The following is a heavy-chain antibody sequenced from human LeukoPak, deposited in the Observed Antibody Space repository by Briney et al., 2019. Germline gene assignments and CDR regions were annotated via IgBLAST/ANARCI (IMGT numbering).Heavy chain of an antibody. V-gene: IGHV3-48*04. CDR1: GFTFDDYG. D-gene: IGHD6-19*01. J-gene: IGHJ4*02. CDR3: ARDRSGWYIAYFDY. Sequence: GGSLRLSCAASGFTFDDYGMSWVRQAPGKGLEWVSYISSSGSTIYYADSVKGRFTISRDNAKNSLYLQMNSLRAEDTAVYYCARDRSGWYIAYFDYWGQGTLVTVSS. CDR2: ISSSGSTI.